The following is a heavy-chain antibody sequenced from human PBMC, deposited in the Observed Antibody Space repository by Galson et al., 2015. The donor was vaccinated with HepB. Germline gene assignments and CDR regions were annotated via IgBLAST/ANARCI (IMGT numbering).Heavy chain of an antibody. CDR2: ITSNGGRT. CDR1: GFTFSRYA. CDR3: AKDGIMVSNNPYQLHF. V-gene: IGHV3-23*01. J-gene: IGHJ4*02. D-gene: IGHD2-8*01. Sequence: SLRLSCAASGFTFSRYAMNWVRQAPGKGLEWISSITSNGGRTFYSNSVKGRFTISKDNSRNTVVLQLSSLRPEDTAVYYCAKDGIMVSNNPYQLHFWGQGTLVSVSS.